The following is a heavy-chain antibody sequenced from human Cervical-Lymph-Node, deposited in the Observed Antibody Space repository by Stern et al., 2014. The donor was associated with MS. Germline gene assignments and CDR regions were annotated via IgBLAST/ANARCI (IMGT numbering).Heavy chain of an antibody. CDR3: ARERWRTDYNREIDY. J-gene: IGHJ4*02. V-gene: IGHV4-59*01. CDR2: INHSGTT. D-gene: IGHD1-14*01. CDR1: SGSITNYY. Sequence: QVQLQESGPGLVRPSETLSLTCTVSSGSITNYYWSWIRQPPGKRLEWVGYINHSGTTNYNPSLKSRVIISVDTSKNQFSLKLRSVTAGDTAIYYCARERWRTDYNREIDYWGQGILVTVSS.